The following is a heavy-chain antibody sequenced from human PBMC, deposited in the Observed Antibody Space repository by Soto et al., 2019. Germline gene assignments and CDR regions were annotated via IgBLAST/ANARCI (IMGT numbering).Heavy chain of an antibody. CDR3: ARGRGRYSSGWSWFDP. CDR1: GGTSRSPDW. D-gene: IGHD6-19*01. J-gene: IGHJ5*02. V-gene: IGHV4-4*02. Sequence: SETLSLTCGVSGGTSRSPDWWTWVRQPPGKGLEWIGEIFHSGSTNYTPSLESRVTISVDKSKNQFSLTLTSVTAADTAVYFCARGRGRYSSGWSWFDPWGQGILVTVSS. CDR2: IFHSGST.